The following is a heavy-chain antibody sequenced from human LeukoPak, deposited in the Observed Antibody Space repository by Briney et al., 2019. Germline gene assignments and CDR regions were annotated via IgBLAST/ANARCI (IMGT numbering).Heavy chain of an antibody. V-gene: IGHV4-34*01. J-gene: IGHJ1*01. CDR1: GGSFSGYY. D-gene: IGHD6-19*01. CDR3: ARGVTGGWYGDFQH. Sequence: PSETLSLTCAVYGGSFSGYYWSWIRQPPGKGLGWIGEISHSGSTNYNPSLKSRVTISVDTSKNQFSLKLSSVTAADTAVYYCARGVTGGWYGDFQHWGQGTLVTVSS. CDR2: ISHSGST.